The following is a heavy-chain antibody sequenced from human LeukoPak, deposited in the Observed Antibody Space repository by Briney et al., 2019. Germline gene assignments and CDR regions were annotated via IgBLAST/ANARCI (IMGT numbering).Heavy chain of an antibody. V-gene: IGHV3-23*01. CDR2: ISGSGGST. CDR3: AVMPPIIAAAGTSSNWFDP. Sequence: PGGSLRLSCAASGFTFSSYAMSWVRQAPGKGLEWVSAISGSGGSTYYADSVKGRFTISRDNSKNTLYLQMNSLRAEDTAVYYCAVMPPIIAAAGTSSNWFDPWGQGTLVTVSS. D-gene: IGHD6-13*01. J-gene: IGHJ5*02. CDR1: GFTFSSYA.